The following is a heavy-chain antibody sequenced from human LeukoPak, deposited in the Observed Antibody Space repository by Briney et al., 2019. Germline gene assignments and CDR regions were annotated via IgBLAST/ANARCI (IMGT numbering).Heavy chain of an antibody. V-gene: IGHV3-20*04. Sequence: AGGSLRLSCAASGFTFYKYGMSWVRQAPGKGLEWVSAINWNGGSIGYADSVKGRFTVSRDNAKNSLYLQMNSLRAEDTALYYCARVGVGATLYYFDYWGHGSLVTVSS. D-gene: IGHD1-26*01. CDR3: ARVGVGATLYYFDY. J-gene: IGHJ4*01. CDR1: GFTFYKYG. CDR2: INWNGGSI.